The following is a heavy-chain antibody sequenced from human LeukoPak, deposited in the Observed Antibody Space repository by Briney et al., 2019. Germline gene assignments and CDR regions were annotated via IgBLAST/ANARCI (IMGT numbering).Heavy chain of an antibody. J-gene: IGHJ4*02. CDR1: GFTVSSNS. V-gene: IGHV3-53*01. Sequence: GGSLRLSCTVSGFTVSSNSMSWVRQAPGKGLEWVSFIYSDNTHYSDSVKGRFTISRDKSKNTLYLQMNSLRAEDTAVYYCARRAGAYSHPYDYWGQGTLVTVSS. CDR2: IYSDNT. D-gene: IGHD4/OR15-4a*01. CDR3: ARRAGAYSHPYDY.